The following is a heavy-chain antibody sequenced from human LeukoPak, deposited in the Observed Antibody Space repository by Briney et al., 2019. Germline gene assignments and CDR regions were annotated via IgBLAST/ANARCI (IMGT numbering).Heavy chain of an antibody. J-gene: IGHJ3*02. CDR1: GYTFTNNY. D-gene: IGHD2-2*01. Sequence: GASVKVSCKASGYTFTNNYIHWVRQAPGQGLEWMGIINAGRGTTVYGQTVQDRVTMTRDPPTSTVYMELISLTSEDTAIYYCARERSTSGRGAFDIWGQGTLVTVSS. V-gene: IGHV1-46*01. CDR2: INAGRGTT. CDR3: ARERSTSGRGAFDI.